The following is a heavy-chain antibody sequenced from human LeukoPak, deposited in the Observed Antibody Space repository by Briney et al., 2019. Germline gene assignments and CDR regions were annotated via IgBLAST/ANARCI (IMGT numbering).Heavy chain of an antibody. V-gene: IGHV3-30*01. CDR2: ISYDGSNK. CDR1: GFTFSSYA. D-gene: IGHD6-13*01. Sequence: GRSLRLSCAASGFTFSSYAMHWVRQAPGKGLEWVAVISYDGSNKYYADSVKGRFTISRDNSKNTLYLQMNSLRAEDTAVYYCARELVDSSWRHTFDYWGQGTLVTVSS. CDR3: ARELVDSSWRHTFDY. J-gene: IGHJ4*02.